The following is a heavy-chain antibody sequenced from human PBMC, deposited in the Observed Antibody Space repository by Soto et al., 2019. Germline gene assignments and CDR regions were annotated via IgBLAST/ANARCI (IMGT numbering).Heavy chain of an antibody. V-gene: IGHV1-18*01. CDR3: AREGKCSSTSCYTSYYYYGMDV. CDR2: ISAYNGNT. CDR1: GYTFTSYG. J-gene: IGHJ6*02. Sequence: QVPLVQSGAEVKKPGASVKVSCKASGYTFTSYGISWVRQAPGQGLEWMGWISAYNGNTNYAQKLQGRVTMTTDTSTSTAYMELRSLRSDDTAVYYCAREGKCSSTSCYTSYYYYGMDVWGQGTTVTVSS. D-gene: IGHD2-2*02.